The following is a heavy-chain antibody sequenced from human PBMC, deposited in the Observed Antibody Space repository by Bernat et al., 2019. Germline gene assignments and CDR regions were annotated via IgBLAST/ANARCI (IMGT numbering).Heavy chain of an antibody. CDR1: GFTFSDYS. J-gene: IGHJ6*02. D-gene: IGHD6-25*01. CDR3: VSDGAALYYYRGMDV. Sequence: VQLVESGGGVVQPGRSLRLSCVASGFTFSDYSLHWVRQAPGKGLEWVAVVSYDGRNNYYADSVQARFIISRDDSENTLYLQMDSLKSEDTAVYYCVSDGAALYYYRGMDVWGRGTPVTVSS. V-gene: IGHV3-30*04. CDR2: VSYDGRNN.